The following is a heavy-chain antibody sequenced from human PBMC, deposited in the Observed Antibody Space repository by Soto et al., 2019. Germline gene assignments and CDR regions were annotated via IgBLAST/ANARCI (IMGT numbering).Heavy chain of an antibody. V-gene: IGHV1-46*01. CDR2: INPSGGST. CDR1: GGTFSNDI. D-gene: IGHD1-1*01. CDR3: ARGSNDIDY. J-gene: IGHJ4*02. Sequence: GASVKVSCKTSGGTFSNDIITWVRQAPGQGLEWMGIINPSGGSTSYAQKFQGRVTMTRDTSTSTVYMELSSLRSDDTAVYYCARGSNDIDYWGQGTLVTVSS.